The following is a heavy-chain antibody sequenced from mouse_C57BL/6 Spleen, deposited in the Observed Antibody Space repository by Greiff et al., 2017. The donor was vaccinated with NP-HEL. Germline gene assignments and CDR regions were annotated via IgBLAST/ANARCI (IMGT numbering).Heavy chain of an antibody. Sequence: QVQLQQSGPELVKPGASVKISCKASGYAFSSSWMNWVKQRPGKGLEWIGRIYPGDGDTNYNGKFKGKATLTADKSSSTAYMQRSSLTSEDSAVYFCARGDYSIPFAYWGQGTLVTVSA. CDR3: ARGDYSIPFAY. CDR2: IYPGDGDT. CDR1: GYAFSSSW. V-gene: IGHV1-82*01. J-gene: IGHJ3*01. D-gene: IGHD2-5*01.